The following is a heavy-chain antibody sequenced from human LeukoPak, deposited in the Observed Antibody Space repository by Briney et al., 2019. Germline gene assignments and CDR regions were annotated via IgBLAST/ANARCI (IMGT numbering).Heavy chain of an antibody. J-gene: IGHJ4*02. Sequence: SETLSLTCAVYGGSFSGYYWSWIRQPPGKGLEWIGEINHSGSTNYNPSLKSRVTISVDTSKNQFSLKLSSVTAADTAVYYCARRRSSGFLRGYYFDYWGQGTLVTVSS. CDR3: ARRRSSGFLRGYYFDY. D-gene: IGHD6-19*01. CDR2: INHSGST. CDR1: GGSFSGYY. V-gene: IGHV4-34*01.